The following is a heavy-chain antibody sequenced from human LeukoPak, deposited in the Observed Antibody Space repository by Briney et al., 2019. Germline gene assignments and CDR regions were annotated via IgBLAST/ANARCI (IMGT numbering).Heavy chain of an antibody. Sequence: PGGALRLSCPASGFTFSSYSMNWVRQAPGKGLEWVASISSSSSYIYYPDSVKGRCTISRDKAKNSLYLQMNSLRAEDTAVYYCATHGRELDYWGQGTLVTVSS. CDR1: GFTFSSYS. V-gene: IGHV3-21*01. D-gene: IGHD1-1*01. CDR3: ATHGRELDY. J-gene: IGHJ4*02. CDR2: ISSSSSYI.